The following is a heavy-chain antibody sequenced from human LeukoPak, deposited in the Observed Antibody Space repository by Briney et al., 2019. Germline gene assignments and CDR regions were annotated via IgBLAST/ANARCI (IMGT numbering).Heavy chain of an antibody. CDR3: ARQSGNYVYFDY. CDR2: ISSGGST. J-gene: IGHJ4*02. D-gene: IGHD1-26*01. CDR1: GFTDSSKY. Sequence: GGSLRLSCAASGFTDSSKYMSWVRQAPGKGLEWVSVISSGGSTYYADSVKGRFTISRDNSKNMLYLQMSSLSAEDTAVYYCARQSGNYVYFDYWGQGTLVTVSS. V-gene: IGHV3-53*01.